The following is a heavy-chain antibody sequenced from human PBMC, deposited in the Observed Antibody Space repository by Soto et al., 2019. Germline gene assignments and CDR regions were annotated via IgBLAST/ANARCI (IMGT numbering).Heavy chain of an antibody. CDR2: IIPIFGTA. CDR1: GGTFSSYA. D-gene: IGHD5-12*01. V-gene: IGHV1-69*13. CDR3: ARDGYNPDGFDI. J-gene: IGHJ3*02. Sequence: GASVKVSCKASGGTFSSYAISWVRQAPGQGLEWMGGIIPIFGTANYAQKFQGRVTITADESTSTAYMELSSLRSEDTAVYYCARDGYNPDGFDIWGQGTMVTVSS.